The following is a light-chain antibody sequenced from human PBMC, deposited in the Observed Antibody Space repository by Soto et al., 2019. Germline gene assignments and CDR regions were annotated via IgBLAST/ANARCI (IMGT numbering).Light chain of an antibody. Sequence: QSALTQPASVSGSPGQSITISCTGTSSDVGGYNYVSWYQPHPGKAPKLMIYDVSNRPSGVSNRFSGSKSGNTASLTISGLQTEDEADYYCCSYTSSNTVVFGGGTKLTVL. J-gene: IGLJ2*01. V-gene: IGLV2-14*01. CDR1: SSDVGGYNY. CDR3: CSYTSSNTVV. CDR2: DVS.